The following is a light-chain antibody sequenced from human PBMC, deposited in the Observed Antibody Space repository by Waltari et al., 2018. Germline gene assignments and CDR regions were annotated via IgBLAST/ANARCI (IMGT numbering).Light chain of an antibody. CDR2: RAS. V-gene: IGKV3-15*01. CDR1: QSASTS. CDR3: QQYNIWPWT. Sequence: ELVMTQSPATLSVSPGERASLPCRASQSASTSLAWYQQTPGQAPRPLIYRASTRAAGIPDRFSGSGSGTEFTLTISSLQSEDSAIYYCQQYNIWPWTFGQGTKVDIK. J-gene: IGKJ1*01.